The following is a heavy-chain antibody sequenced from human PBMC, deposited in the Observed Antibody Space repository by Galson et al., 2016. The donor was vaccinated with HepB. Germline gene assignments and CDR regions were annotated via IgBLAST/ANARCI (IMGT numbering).Heavy chain of an antibody. CDR2: INGGNT. V-gene: IGHV1-3*01. CDR3: ARMFRIGGQDV. CDR1: GYSFSKYA. D-gene: IGHD3-16*01. Sequence: SVKVSCKASGYSFSKYAIHWVRQAPGQRLEWMGWINGGNTFYSEKFKGRVTMTRDTSANTAYMELSNLKSEDAATYFCARMFRIGGQDVWGQGTTVTVS. J-gene: IGHJ6*02.